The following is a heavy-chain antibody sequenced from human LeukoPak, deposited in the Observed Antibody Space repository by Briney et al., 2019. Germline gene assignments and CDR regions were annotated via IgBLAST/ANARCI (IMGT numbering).Heavy chain of an antibody. CDR2: ISGSGGST. V-gene: IGHV3-23*01. D-gene: IGHD6-13*01. CDR1: GFTFSSYA. Sequence: GGSLRLSCAASGFTFSSYAMSWVRQAPGKGLEWVSAISGSGGSTYYADSVKGRFTISRDNSKNTLYLQMNSLRAEDTAVYYCAKDGLQQLVDYYYYMDVWGKGTTVTVSS. CDR3: AKDGLQQLVDYYYYMDV. J-gene: IGHJ6*03.